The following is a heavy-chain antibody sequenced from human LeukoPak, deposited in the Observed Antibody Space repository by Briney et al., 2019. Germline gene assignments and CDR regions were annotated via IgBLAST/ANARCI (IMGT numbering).Heavy chain of an antibody. Sequence: PGGSLRLSCAASGFTFSSYAMSWVRQAPGNGLKWVSGISGSGGSTYYADSVRGRFTISRDNSKNTLYLQMNSLRAEDTAVYHCAKDLYYGSGSYSSFAYWGQGTLVTVSS. J-gene: IGHJ4*02. CDR2: ISGSGGST. CDR3: AKDLYYGSGSYSSFAY. D-gene: IGHD3-10*01. CDR1: GFTFSSYA. V-gene: IGHV3-23*01.